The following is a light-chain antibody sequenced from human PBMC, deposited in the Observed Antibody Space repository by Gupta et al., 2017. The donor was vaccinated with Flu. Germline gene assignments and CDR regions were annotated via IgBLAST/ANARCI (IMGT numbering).Light chain of an antibody. CDR1: QSVSRSY. J-gene: IGKJ1*01. V-gene: IGKV3-20*01. Sequence: ERATLSCRAGQSVSRSYLAWYQHKPGQAPRLLINGASSRATGIPDRFSGSGSGTDFTLTISRLEPEDFAVYYCQQYGRSPPTFGQGTKVEIK. CDR2: GAS. CDR3: QQYGRSPPT.